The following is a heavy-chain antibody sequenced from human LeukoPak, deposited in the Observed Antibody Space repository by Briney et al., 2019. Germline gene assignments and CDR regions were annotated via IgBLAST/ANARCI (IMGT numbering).Heavy chain of an antibody. Sequence: ASVTVSFKSSGGTFSSYAISWVRQAPGQGLEWMGGIIPIFGTANYAQKFQGRVTITADESTSTAYIELSSLRSEDTAVYYCARVNSGSYKEFDYWGQGTLVTVSS. CDR3: ARVNSGSYKEFDY. D-gene: IGHD1-26*01. CDR1: GGTFSSYA. J-gene: IGHJ4*02. CDR2: IIPIFGTA. V-gene: IGHV1-69*13.